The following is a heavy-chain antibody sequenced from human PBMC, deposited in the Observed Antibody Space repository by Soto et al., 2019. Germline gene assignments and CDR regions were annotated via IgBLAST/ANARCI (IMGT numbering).Heavy chain of an antibody. D-gene: IGHD5-18*01. CDR1: GYSFTSYW. CDR3: ARSPTAMVTVVTYNWFDP. Sequence: GESLKISCKGSGYSFTSYWISWVRQMPGKGLEWMGRIDPSDSYTNYSPSFQGHVTISADKSISTAYLQWSSLKASDTAMYYCARSPTAMVTVVTYNWFDPWGQGTLVTVPS. CDR2: IDPSDSYT. V-gene: IGHV5-10-1*01. J-gene: IGHJ5*02.